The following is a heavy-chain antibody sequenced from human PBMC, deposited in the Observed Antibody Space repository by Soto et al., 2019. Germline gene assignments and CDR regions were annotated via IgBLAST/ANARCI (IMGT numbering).Heavy chain of an antibody. D-gene: IGHD3-10*01. V-gene: IGHV3-23*01. CDR1: GFTFSSIA. CDR2: IVASGGST. J-gene: IGHJ4*02. CDR3: ARDLSPVPYYYCSGSAY. Sequence: EVQLLESGGGLVQPGGSLRLSCAASGFTFSSIAMSWVRQAPGKGLEWVSGIVASGGSTYYADSVKGRFTISRDNSKNTLSLQMTSLRAEDTAVYYCARDLSPVPYYYCSGSAYWGQGILVTGSS.